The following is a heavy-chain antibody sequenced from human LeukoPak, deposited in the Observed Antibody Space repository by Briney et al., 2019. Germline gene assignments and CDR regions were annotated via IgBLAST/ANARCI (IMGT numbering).Heavy chain of an antibody. CDR2: TSYDGSNK. V-gene: IGHV3-30*18. CDR1: GFTFSSYG. Sequence: GGSLRLSCAASGFTFSSYGMHWVRQAPGKGLEWVAVTSYDGSNKYYADSVKGRFTISRDNSKNTLYLQTNSLRVEDTAVYYCAKVKVAGKMYNWFDPWGQGTLVTVSS. CDR3: AKVKVAGKMYNWFDP. D-gene: IGHD6-19*01. J-gene: IGHJ5*02.